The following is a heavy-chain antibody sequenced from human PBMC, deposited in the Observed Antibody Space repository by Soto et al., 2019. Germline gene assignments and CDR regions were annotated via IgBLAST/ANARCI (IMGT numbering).Heavy chain of an antibody. CDR2: IDPSDSYA. CDR3: ATCGYGDHYGMDV. D-gene: IGHD4-17*01. CDR1: GFTFTRYW. Sequence: PGESLKISCHGFGFTFTRYWINWVRQMPGKGLEWMGRIDPSDSYATYSPSFQGHVTISADKSISTAYLQWNSLEAADTAMYYCATCGYGDHYGMDVWGQGTTVTVSS. J-gene: IGHJ6*02. V-gene: IGHV5-10-1*01.